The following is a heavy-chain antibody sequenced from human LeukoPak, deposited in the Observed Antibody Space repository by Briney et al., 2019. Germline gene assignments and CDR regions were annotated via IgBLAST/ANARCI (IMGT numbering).Heavy chain of an antibody. J-gene: IGHJ6*03. CDR3: ARYPPVAGGAYFYYMDV. Sequence: ASVKVSCKASGYTFIDYYIHWVRQAPGQGREGMGWINPNTGGAHYAQNFQGRVAVTRDTSISTAYMELSSLRSDDTAVYYCARYPPVAGGAYFYYMDVWGKGTTVTISS. V-gene: IGHV1-2*02. CDR1: GYTFIDYY. D-gene: IGHD6-19*01. CDR2: INPNTGGA.